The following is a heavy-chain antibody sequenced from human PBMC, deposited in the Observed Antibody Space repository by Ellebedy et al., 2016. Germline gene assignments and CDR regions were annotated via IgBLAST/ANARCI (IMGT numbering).Heavy chain of an antibody. CDR3: RQGHYFDQ. Sequence: GESLKISCATSGFSFSNYFMTWIRRAPGKGLEWVATISGAGYTTFFADSVKGRFTISRDDPKSTLYLQMNNLRVDDTALYYCRQGHYFDQWGQGALVTVSS. CDR1: GFSFSNYF. V-gene: IGHV3-23*01. CDR2: ISGAGYTT. J-gene: IGHJ4*02.